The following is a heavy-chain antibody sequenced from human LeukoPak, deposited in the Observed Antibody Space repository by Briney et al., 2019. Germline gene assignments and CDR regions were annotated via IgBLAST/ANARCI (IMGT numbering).Heavy chain of an antibody. CDR1: GFTFNTYA. J-gene: IGHJ4*02. V-gene: IGHV3-30-3*01. CDR3: AKDPYSNYERSLDY. CDR2: ISYDESNK. D-gene: IGHD4-11*01. Sequence: GRSLRLSCAASGFTFNTYAMHWVRQAPGKGLEWVAVISYDESNKYYADSVKGRFTISRDNSKNTLYLQMNSLGAEDTAVYYCAKDPYSNYERSLDYWGQGTLVTVSS.